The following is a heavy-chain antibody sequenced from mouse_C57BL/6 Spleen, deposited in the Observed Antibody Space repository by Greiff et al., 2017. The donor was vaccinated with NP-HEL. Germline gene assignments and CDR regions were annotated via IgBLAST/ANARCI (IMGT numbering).Heavy chain of an antibody. CDR3: ARRGYYGSSYGYAMDY. Sequence: LVESGPELVKPGASVKISCKASGYAFSSSWMNWVKQRPGKGLEWIGRIYPGDGDTNYNGKFKGKATLTADKSSSTAYMQLSSLTSEDSAVYFCARRGYYGSSYGYAMDYWGQGTSVTVSS. V-gene: IGHV1-82*01. D-gene: IGHD1-1*01. J-gene: IGHJ4*01. CDR1: GYAFSSSW. CDR2: IYPGDGDT.